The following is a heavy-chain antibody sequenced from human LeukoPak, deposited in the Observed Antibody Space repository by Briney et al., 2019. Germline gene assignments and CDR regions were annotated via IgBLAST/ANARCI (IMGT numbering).Heavy chain of an antibody. J-gene: IGHJ6*03. CDR3: ARDPYNGSYGHLYYYYMDV. D-gene: IGHD1-26*01. CDR2: IIPIFGTA. V-gene: IGHV1-69*06. Sequence: GASVKVSCKASGGTFSSYAISWVRQAPGQGLEWMGGIIPIFGTANYAQKFQGRVTITADKSTSTAYMELSSLRSEDTAVYYCARDPYNGSYGHLYYYYMDVWGKGTTVTISS. CDR1: GGTFSSYA.